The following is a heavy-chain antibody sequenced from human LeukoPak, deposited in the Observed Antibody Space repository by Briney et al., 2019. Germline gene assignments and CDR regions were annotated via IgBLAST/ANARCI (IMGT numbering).Heavy chain of an antibody. CDR1: GGSFSGYY. CDR3: ARKVAYCAGDCYSGLAFDL. CDR2: INHSGST. Sequence: SETLSLTCAVYGGSFSGYYWSWIRQPPGKGLEWIGEINHSGSTNYNPSLKSRVTISVDTSKNQFSLKLSSVTAADTAVYYCARKVAYCAGDCYSGLAFDLWGQGTMVTVSS. J-gene: IGHJ3*01. V-gene: IGHV4-34*01. D-gene: IGHD2-21*02.